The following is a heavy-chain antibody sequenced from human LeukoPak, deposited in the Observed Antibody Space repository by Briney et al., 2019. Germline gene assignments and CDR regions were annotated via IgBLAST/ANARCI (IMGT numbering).Heavy chain of an antibody. D-gene: IGHD4-11*01. CDR1: GGSTRTSSYY. J-gene: IGHJ4*02. CDR3: ARQDTYMTTVTTFDY. Sequence: SETLSLTCTVSGGSTRTSSYYWGWIRQPPGKGLEWIGSIYYSGSTYYNPSLKSRVTISVDTSKNQFSLKLSSVTAADTAVYYCARQDTYMTTVTTFDYWGQGTLVTVSS. CDR2: IYYSGST. V-gene: IGHV4-39*01.